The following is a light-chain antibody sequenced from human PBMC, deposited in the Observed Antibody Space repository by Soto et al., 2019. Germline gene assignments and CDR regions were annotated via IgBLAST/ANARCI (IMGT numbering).Light chain of an antibody. V-gene: IGLV2-8*01. CDR3: SSYASINFV. CDR1: SSDVGGYNY. CDR2: EVS. J-gene: IGLJ1*01. Sequence: QSVLTQPPSASGSPGQSVTISCTGTSSDVGGYNYVSWYQQHPGKATQRMIYEVSKRPSGVPDRFSGSKSGNTASLTVSGLQAEDEADYYCSSYASINFVFATETKSPS.